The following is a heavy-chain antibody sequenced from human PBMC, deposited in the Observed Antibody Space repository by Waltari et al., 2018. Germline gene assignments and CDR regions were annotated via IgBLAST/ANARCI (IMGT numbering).Heavy chain of an antibody. Sequence: EVKLVESGGGVVQPGGSLRLSCAAYGFTFSSYWMSWVRQAPGKGLEWVANIKQDGSEKYYVDSVKGRFTISRDNAKNSLYLQMNSLRAEDTAVYYCARRYDFWSGYFDYWGQGTLVTVSS. J-gene: IGHJ4*02. CDR2: IKQDGSEK. CDR1: GFTFSSYW. CDR3: ARRYDFWSGYFDY. D-gene: IGHD3-3*01. V-gene: IGHV3-7*01.